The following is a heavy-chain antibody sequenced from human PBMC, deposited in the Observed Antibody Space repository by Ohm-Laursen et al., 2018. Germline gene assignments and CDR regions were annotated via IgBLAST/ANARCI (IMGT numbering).Heavy chain of an antibody. CDR3: ARGRLSGTRRALDI. V-gene: IGHV1-8*01. CDR1: GYTFINYD. D-gene: IGHD1-7*01. Sequence: SSVKVSCKTSGYTFINYDIHWVRQASGQGLEWMGWMNPKNDDTGYAHKFQGRVTMSRNTSISTANLEMTSLRSEDTAVYYCARGRLSGTRRALDIWGQGTLVTVSS. J-gene: IGHJ3*02. CDR2: MNPKNDDT.